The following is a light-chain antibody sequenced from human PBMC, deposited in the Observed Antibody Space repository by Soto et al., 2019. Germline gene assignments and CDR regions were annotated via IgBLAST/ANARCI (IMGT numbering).Light chain of an antibody. J-gene: IGLJ1*01. V-gene: IGLV1-47*01. CDR3: ATWDDSLNGYV. Sequence: QSVLTQPPSASGTPGQRVTISCSGSSSNIGSNYVYWYQQLPGTAPQLLIYRNNQRPSGVPDRFSGSTSGTSASLAISGLRSEDESDYYCATWDDSLNGYVFGTGTKVTVL. CDR2: RNN. CDR1: SSNIGSNY.